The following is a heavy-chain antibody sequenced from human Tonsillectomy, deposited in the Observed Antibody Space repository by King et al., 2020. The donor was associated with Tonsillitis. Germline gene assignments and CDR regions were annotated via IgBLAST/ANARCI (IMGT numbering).Heavy chain of an antibody. J-gene: IGHJ4*02. Sequence: VQLVESGAEVKKPGASVKVSRKASGYTFTSYGISWVRQAPGQGLEWMGWISADNGNTNYAQKLQGRVTMTTDTSTSTAYMELRSLRSDDTAVYYCARDRVLLGYCSSTSCYRLDYWGQGTLVTVSS. CDR1: GYTFTSYG. V-gene: IGHV1-18*04. CDR3: ARDRVLLGYCSSTSCYRLDY. CDR2: ISADNGNT. D-gene: IGHD2-2*01.